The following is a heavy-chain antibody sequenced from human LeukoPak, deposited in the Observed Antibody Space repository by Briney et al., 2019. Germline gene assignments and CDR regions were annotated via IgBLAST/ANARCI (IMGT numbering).Heavy chain of an antibody. CDR2: ISSNGGST. V-gene: IGHV3-64*01. CDR3: ARGLAARGFYYFDY. J-gene: IGHJ4*02. D-gene: IGHD6-6*01. CDR1: GFTFSSYA. Sequence: GGSLRLSCAASGFTFSSYAMHWVRQAPGKGLEYVSAISSNGGSTYYANSVKVRFTISRDNSKNTLYLQMGSLRAEDMAVYYCARGLAARGFYYFDYWGQGTLVTVSS.